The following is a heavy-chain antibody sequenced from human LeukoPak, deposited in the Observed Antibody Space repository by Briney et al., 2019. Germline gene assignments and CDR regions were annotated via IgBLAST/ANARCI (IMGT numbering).Heavy chain of an antibody. V-gene: IGHV3-11*04. CDR1: GLTFSDSY. CDR3: ATASLYFDN. Sequence: GWSLRLSCAASGLTFSDSYMSWIRQAPGKGLEWVSYISSGGNTIKYADSVKGRFTISRDNARNSLYLQINSLRAEDTAVYYCATASLYFDNWGQGTLVTVSS. CDR2: ISSGGNTI. J-gene: IGHJ4*02.